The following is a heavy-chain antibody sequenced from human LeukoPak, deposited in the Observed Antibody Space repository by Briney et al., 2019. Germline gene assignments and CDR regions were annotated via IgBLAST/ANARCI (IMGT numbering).Heavy chain of an antibody. J-gene: IGHJ3*02. CDR3: ARDRYYDSSGYGSAFDI. CDR1: GFTFSSYA. D-gene: IGHD3-22*01. V-gene: IGHV3-23*01. Sequence: GGSLRLSCAASGFTFSSYAMSWVRQAPGKGLEWVSAISGSGGSTYYADSVKGRFTISRDNSKNTLYLQMNSLRAEDTAVYYCARDRYYDSSGYGSAFDIWGQGTMVTVSS. CDR2: ISGSGGST.